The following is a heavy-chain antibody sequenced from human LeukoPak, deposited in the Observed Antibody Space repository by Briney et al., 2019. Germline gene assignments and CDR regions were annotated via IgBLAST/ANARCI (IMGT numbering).Heavy chain of an antibody. D-gene: IGHD3-10*01. CDR3: ARGCGSGSYCFADY. J-gene: IGHJ4*02. CDR2: IDARSGIT. V-gene: IGHV3-48*01. CDR1: GFTFTIFG. Sequence: GGSLRLSCAASGFTFTIFGLNWVRQAPGKGPEWVSYIDARSGITYYADSVQGRFTLSRDNARESVFLQMDSLRVDDTAVYYCARGCGSGSYCFADYWGQGTLVTVSS.